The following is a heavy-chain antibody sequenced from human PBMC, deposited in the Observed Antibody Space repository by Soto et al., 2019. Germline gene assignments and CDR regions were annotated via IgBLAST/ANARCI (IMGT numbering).Heavy chain of an antibody. Sequence: QVQLQESGPGLVKPSQTLSLTCTVSGGSISSGGYYWSWIRQHPGKGLEWIGYIYYSGSTYYNPSLKSXXTXSXXTSKNQFSLKLSSVTAADTAVYYCAREGQWGESYYWGQGTLVTVSS. D-gene: IGHD3-16*01. CDR1: GGSISSGGYY. CDR2: IYYSGST. CDR3: AREGQWGESYY. V-gene: IGHV4-31*03. J-gene: IGHJ4*02.